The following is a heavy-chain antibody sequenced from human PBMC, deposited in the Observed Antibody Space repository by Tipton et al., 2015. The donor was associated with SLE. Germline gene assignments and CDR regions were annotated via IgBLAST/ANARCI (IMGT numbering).Heavy chain of an antibody. V-gene: IGHV4-39*07. CDR2: LYYSGNT. D-gene: IGHD3-22*01. CDR3: ARYFYDSSGVCLFDL. CDR1: GGSIRSSRHF. J-gene: IGHJ4*02. Sequence: TLSLTCTVSGGSIRSSRHFWGWIRQPPGKGLEWIGVLYYSGNTYYNPSLQGRLSMSLDTSKNQLSLQLSSVTSADTAVYYCARYFYDSSGVCLFDLWGQGTLVTVSS.